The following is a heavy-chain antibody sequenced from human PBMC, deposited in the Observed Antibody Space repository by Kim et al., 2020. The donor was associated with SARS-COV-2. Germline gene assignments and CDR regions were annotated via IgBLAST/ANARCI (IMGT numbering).Heavy chain of an antibody. J-gene: IGHJ4*02. Sequence: GGSLRLSCAASGFTFSNAWMSWVRQAPGKGLEWVGRIKSKTDGGTTDYAAPMKGRFTISRDDSKNTLYLQMNSLKTEDTAVYYCTTLATTTYYDILTGYYRLDYWGQGTLVTVSS. D-gene: IGHD3-9*01. CDR2: IKSKTDGGTT. V-gene: IGHV3-15*01. CDR3: TTLATTTYYDILTGYYRLDY. CDR1: GFTFSNAW.